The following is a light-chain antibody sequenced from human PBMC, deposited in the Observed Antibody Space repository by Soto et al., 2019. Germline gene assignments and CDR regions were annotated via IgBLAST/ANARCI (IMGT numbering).Light chain of an antibody. CDR1: ESLSTY. CDR2: GAS. CDR3: QSYNDLPFT. J-gene: IGKJ2*01. Sequence: EIVMTQSPATLSVSPGERVTLSCRASESLSTYLAWYQQKPGQAPRLLIYGASTKATGIPARFSGSGSATDFTLTISSLQSEDFAVYYCQSYNDLPFTVGQGTKLEI. V-gene: IGKV3-15*01.